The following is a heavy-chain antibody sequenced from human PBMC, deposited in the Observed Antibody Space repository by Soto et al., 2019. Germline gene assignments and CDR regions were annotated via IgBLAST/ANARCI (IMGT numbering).Heavy chain of an antibody. CDR2: ISPYNGNA. Sequence: QVQLVQSGPEVKKPGASVKVSCKGSGYSFSTYGINWVRQAPGQGLQWMGWISPYNGNAEYAQNLQGRIPMTTDTSTSTTFLELKSLRSVDTAIYFCARERVPIGPDYWGQGTLVTVSS. D-gene: IGHD3-16*01. CDR1: GYSFSTYG. CDR3: ARERVPIGPDY. V-gene: IGHV1-18*01. J-gene: IGHJ4*02.